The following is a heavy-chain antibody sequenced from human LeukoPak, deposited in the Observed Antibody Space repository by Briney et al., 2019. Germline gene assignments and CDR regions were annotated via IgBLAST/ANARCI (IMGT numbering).Heavy chain of an antibody. CDR3: ARDPRGYSYGHWFDP. J-gene: IGHJ5*02. V-gene: IGHV3-7*01. Sequence: PGGSLRLSCAASGFTFSSYWMSWVRQAPGKGLEWVANIKQDGSEKYYVDSVKGRFTISRDNAKNSLYLQMNSLRAEDTAVYYCARDPRGYSYGHWFDPWGQGTLVSVSS. CDR1: GFTFSSYW. CDR2: IKQDGSEK. D-gene: IGHD5-18*01.